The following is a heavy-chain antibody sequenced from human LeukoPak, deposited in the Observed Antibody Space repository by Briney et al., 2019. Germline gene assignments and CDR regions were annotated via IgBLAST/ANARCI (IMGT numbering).Heavy chain of an antibody. CDR2: ISAYNGNT. J-gene: IGHJ2*01. CDR3: ARMYYYDSSGYYHRYWYFDL. CDR1: GYTFTSYG. V-gene: IGHV1-18*01. Sequence: ASVKVSCKASGYTFTSYGISWVRQAPGQGIEWMGWISAYNGNTNYAQKLQGRVTMTTDTSTSTAYMELRSLRSDDTAVYYCARMYYYDSSGYYHRYWYFDLWGRGTLVTVSS. D-gene: IGHD3-22*01.